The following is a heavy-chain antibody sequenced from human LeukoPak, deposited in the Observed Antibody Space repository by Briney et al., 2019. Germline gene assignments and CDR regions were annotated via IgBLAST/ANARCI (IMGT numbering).Heavy chain of an antibody. CDR2: IYPGDSDT. CDR1: GYSFTSYW. J-gene: IGHJ6*02. CDR3: ARGLSSSWYYYYYGMDV. V-gene: IGHV5-51*01. D-gene: IGHD6-13*01. Sequence: GESLKISCKGSGYSFTSYWIGWVRQMPGKGLEWMGIIYPGDSDTRYSPSFQGQVTISADKSISTAYLQWSSLKASDTAMYYCARGLSSSWYYYYYGMDVWGQGTTVTVSS.